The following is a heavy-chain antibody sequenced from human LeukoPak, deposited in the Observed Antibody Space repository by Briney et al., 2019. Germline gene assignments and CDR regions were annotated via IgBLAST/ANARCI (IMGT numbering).Heavy chain of an antibody. CDR3: TRTWPGNTCFNF. Sequence: GGSLRLSCATSGFNFNDTWMNWVRQTPGKGLEWLGRIKSISYGGTIDYAAPVKGRFTISRDDSKNTLYLQMDSLETEDTAIYYCTRTWPGNTCFNFWGQGTLVTVSS. CDR2: IKSISYGGTI. J-gene: IGHJ4*02. D-gene: IGHD1-7*01. V-gene: IGHV3-15*01. CDR1: GFNFNDTW.